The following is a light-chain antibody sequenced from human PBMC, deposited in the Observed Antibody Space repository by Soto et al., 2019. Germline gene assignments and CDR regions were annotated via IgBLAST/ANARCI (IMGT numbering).Light chain of an antibody. V-gene: IGLV2-14*01. Sequence: QAPLTQPASVSLSPGQSITISCTGSSSDIGAYNYVSWFQQYPGKAPKLIISEVSNRPSGVSNRFSGSKSGTAASLTISGLQTEDEADYFCFSFTTDWTHVFGTGPKVTVL. CDR3: FSFTTDWTHV. CDR2: EVS. CDR1: SSDIGAYNY. J-gene: IGLJ1*01.